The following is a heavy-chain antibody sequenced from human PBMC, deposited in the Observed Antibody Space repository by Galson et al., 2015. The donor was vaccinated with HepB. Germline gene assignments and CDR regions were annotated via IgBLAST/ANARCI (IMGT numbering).Heavy chain of an antibody. J-gene: IGHJ3*02. CDR2: FDPEHDET. CDR3: ATDPQGSSYYAFDI. CDR1: GYTLTELS. Sequence: SVKVSCKVSGYTLTELSMHWVRQAPGRGLEWMGGFDPEHDETIYAQKFQGRVTMTEDTSTATAYMELTSLRSEDTAVYYCATDPQGSSYYAFDIWGQGTVVTVSS. D-gene: IGHD3-3*01. V-gene: IGHV1-24*01.